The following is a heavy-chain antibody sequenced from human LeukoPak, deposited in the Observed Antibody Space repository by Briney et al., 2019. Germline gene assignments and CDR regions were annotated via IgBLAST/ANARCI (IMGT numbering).Heavy chain of an antibody. CDR2: IYHSGVT. CDR1: GYSISSGYY. Sequence: SETLSLTCTVSGYSISSGYYWGWIRQPPGRGLEWIGSIYHSGVTDYNPSLKSRVTISVDTSKNQFSLKLSSVTAADTAVYNCARVGGSAYPSTGFDFWGQGTLVTVSS. CDR3: ARVGGSAYPSTGFDF. D-gene: IGHD3-16*01. V-gene: IGHV4-38-2*02. J-gene: IGHJ5*01.